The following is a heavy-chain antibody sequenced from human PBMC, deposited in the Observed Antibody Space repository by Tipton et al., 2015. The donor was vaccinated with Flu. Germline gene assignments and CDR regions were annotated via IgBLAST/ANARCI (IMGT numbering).Heavy chain of an antibody. D-gene: IGHD1-26*01. J-gene: IGHJ6*02. CDR1: GFIFSDYY. CDR2: ISSSGTSI. V-gene: IGHV3-11*01. CDR3: AREWVSGKYGMDV. Sequence: TLSLTCAASGFIFSDYYINWIRQAPGKGPEWVSHISSSGTSIYYADSVKGRFTISRDNARKSVDLHMDNLRAEDTAVYYCAREWVSGKYGMDVWGQGTTVTVSS.